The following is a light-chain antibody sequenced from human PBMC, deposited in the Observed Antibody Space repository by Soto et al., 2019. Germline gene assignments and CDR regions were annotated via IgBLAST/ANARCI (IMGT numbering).Light chain of an antibody. CDR1: QDISNW. Sequence: DIQMTQSPSSVSASVGDRVTISCRASQDISNWLAWYQQKPGEAPKFLIYAASNLQSGVPSKFSVSGSGTDFTLTISSLRPEDFAVYYCQQARRFPITFGQGTRLEIK. V-gene: IGKV1-12*01. CDR3: QQARRFPIT. J-gene: IGKJ5*01. CDR2: AAS.